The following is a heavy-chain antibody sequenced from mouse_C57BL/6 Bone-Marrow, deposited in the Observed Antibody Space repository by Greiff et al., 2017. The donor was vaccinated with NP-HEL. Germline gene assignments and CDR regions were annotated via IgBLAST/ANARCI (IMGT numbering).Heavy chain of an antibody. CDR3: ARGAMDY. CDR1: GFTFSDYY. CDR2: INYDGSST. V-gene: IGHV5-16*01. J-gene: IGHJ4*01. Sequence: EVKLVESEGGLVQPGSSMKLSCTASGFTFSDYYMAWVRQVPEKGLEWVANINYDGSSTYYLDSLKSRFIISRDNAKNILYLQKSSLKSEDTATYYCARGAMDYWGQGTSVTVSS.